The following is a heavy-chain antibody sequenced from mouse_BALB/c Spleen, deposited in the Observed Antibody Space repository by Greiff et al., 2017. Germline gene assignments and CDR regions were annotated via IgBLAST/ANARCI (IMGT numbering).Heavy chain of an antibody. CDR1: GFTFSSYT. J-gene: IGHJ4*01. CDR3: ARQNGYYGMDY. CDR2: ISNGGGST. V-gene: IGHV5-12-2*01. Sequence: EVMLVESGGGLVQPGGSLKLSCAASGFTFSSYTMSWVRQTPEKRLEWVAYISNGGGSTYYPDTVKGRFTISRDNAKNTLYLQMSSLKSEDTAMYYCARQNGYYGMDYWGQGTSVTVSS.